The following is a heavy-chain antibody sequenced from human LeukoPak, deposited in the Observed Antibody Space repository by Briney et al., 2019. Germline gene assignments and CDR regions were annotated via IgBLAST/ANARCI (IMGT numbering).Heavy chain of an antibody. V-gene: IGHV5-51*01. CDR2: IYPGDSDT. Sequence: GESLKISCKSSGYSYTSYWIGWVRQMPGKGLEWMGIIYPGDSDTRYSRSFQGQVTISADKSLRTAYLQWRSLKASDTGMYHCARGGLYCSSTTCYFDYWGQGTLVTVSS. CDR1: GYSYTSYW. CDR3: ARGGLYCSSTTCYFDY. D-gene: IGHD2-2*01. J-gene: IGHJ4*02.